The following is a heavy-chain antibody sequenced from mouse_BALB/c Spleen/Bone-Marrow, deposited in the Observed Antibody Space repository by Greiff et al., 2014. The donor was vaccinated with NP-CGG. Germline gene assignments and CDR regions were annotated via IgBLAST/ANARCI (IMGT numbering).Heavy chain of an antibody. CDR2: ILPGSGST. CDR1: GYTFSSYW. V-gene: IGHV1-9*01. D-gene: IGHD1-1*01. Sequence: LVESGAELMKPGASVKISCKATGYTFSSYWIEWVKQRPGHGLEWIGEILPGSGSTNYNEKFKGKATFTADTSSNTAYMQLSSLTSEDSAVYFCARGGYYGSSVFAYWGQGTLVTVSA. J-gene: IGHJ3*01. CDR3: ARGGYYGSSVFAY.